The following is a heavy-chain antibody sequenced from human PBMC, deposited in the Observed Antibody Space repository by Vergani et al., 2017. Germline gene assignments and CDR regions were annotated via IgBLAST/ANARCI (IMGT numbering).Heavy chain of an antibody. D-gene: IGHD6-19*01. J-gene: IGHJ6*03. CDR2: ISYNGGNQ. CDR1: GFKFSNFG. Sequence: QVQLVESGGNLVQPGRSLRLSCAAAGFKFSNFGMHWVRQVPGKGLEWVAFISYNGGNQYYADSVQGRFTISRDNTKNILYLQMSSLRVEDTALYYCTGDVVHTHSSKLPLNYHYFMDVWGEGTTVTVSS. CDR3: TGDVVHTHSSKLPLNYHYFMDV. V-gene: IGHV3-33*05.